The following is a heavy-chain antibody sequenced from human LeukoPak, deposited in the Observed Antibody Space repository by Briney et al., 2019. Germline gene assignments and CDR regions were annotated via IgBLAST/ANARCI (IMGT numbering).Heavy chain of an antibody. J-gene: IGHJ4*02. CDR2: ISYDGSKK. D-gene: IGHD5-12*01. V-gene: IGHV3-30*03. CDR1: GFTFSSYG. CDR3: ALGEYSGYDFQSAPMPPFGY. Sequence: GRSLRLSCAASGFTFSSYGMHWVRQAPGKGLEGGAGISYDGSKKYYADSVKGRFTISRDNSKNTLYLQMNSLRAEDTAVYYCALGEYSGYDFQSAPMPPFGYWGQGTLVTVSS.